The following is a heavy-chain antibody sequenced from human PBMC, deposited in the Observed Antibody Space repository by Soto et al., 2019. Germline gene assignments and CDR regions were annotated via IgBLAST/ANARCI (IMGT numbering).Heavy chain of an antibody. Sequence: GGSLRLSCAASGFTFSGYGMHWVRQAPGKGLEWVAVIWYDGSNKYYADSVKGRFTISRDNSKNTLYLQMNSLRAEDTAVYYCARDRLLSSVYYYYGMDVWGQGTTVTVSS. CDR3: ARDRLLSSVYYYYGMDV. CDR2: IWYDGSNK. CDR1: GFTFSGYG. J-gene: IGHJ6*02. V-gene: IGHV3-33*01.